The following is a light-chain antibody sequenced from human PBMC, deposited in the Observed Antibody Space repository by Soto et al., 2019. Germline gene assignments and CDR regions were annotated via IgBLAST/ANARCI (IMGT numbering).Light chain of an antibody. CDR1: QSVSSNF. CDR3: QRYDSFRT. J-gene: IGKJ1*01. CDR2: GAS. V-gene: IGKV3-20*01. Sequence: EIVLTQSPGTLSLSPGERATLSCRASQSVSSNFLAWYQQKPGQAPRLLIYGASHGATGIPDRFSGSGSGTDFTLTITRLEPEDFAMYYCQRYDSFRTFGQGTKVDIK.